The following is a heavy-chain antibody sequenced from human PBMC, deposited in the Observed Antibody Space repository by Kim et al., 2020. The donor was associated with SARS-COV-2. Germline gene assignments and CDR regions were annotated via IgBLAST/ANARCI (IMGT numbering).Heavy chain of an antibody. Sequence: IRGIANYAQKFQGRDTVTADRSTSTAYMELSSLRSEDTAVYYCARDGYSSWGQGTLVTVSS. D-gene: IGHD5-18*01. CDR2: IRGIA. CDR3: ARDGYSS. J-gene: IGHJ4*02. V-gene: IGHV1-69*04.